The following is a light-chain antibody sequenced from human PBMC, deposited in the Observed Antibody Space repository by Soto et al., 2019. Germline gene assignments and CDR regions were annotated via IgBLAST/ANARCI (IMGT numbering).Light chain of an antibody. CDR2: DVT. CDR1: SSDVGGYNY. V-gene: IGLV2-14*03. CDR3: SSYTTSNTRQIV. Sequence: QSALTQPASVSGSPGQSITISCTGTSSDVGGYNYVSWYQHHPGKAPKLIIYDVTNRPSGVSNPFSGSKSGNTASLTTSGLQPEVEADYYCSSYTTSNTRQIVFGTGTKVTVL. J-gene: IGLJ1*01.